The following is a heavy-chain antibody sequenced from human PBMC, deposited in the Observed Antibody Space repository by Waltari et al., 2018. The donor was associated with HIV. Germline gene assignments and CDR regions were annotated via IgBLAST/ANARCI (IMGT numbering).Heavy chain of an antibody. J-gene: IGHJ6*02. CDR1: GFTFSNYG. CDR2: ICGSGGST. Sequence: VQVLESGGALVQPGGSLRLSCAASGFTFSNYGLSWVRQAPGNGPEGASTICGSGGSTYTEDAGKGRFTAARDNSKNTLYLQMNSLRAEETAVYFCVKEYQYSHSWYSYYGMDVWGQGTTVTVSS. V-gene: IGHV3-23*01. CDR3: VKEYQYSHSWYSYYGMDV. D-gene: IGHD6-13*01.